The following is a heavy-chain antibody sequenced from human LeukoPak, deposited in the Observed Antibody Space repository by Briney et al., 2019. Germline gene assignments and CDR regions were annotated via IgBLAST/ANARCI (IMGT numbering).Heavy chain of an antibody. D-gene: IGHD2-8*02. J-gene: IGHJ4*02. CDR2: IDSDGGDK. V-gene: IGHV3-7*01. CDR3: ARGGSGSSKYWVF. CDR1: DFTLSPYW. Sequence: GGSLTLSCAASDFTLSPYWMTWVRQAPGRGLGWVANIDSDGGDKYYGDSVKGRFSISRDNAENSLFLQMNNLRVEDSAVYYCARGGSGSSKYWVFWGQGTLVTVSS.